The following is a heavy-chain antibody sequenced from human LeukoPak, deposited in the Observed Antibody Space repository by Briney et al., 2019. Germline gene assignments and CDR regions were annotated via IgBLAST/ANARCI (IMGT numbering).Heavy chain of an antibody. CDR2: IYYSGST. CDR3: AREGGYSYGYYYYYYMDV. D-gene: IGHD5-18*01. J-gene: IGHJ6*03. Sequence: KPSQTLSLTCTVSGGSISSGGYYWSWNRQHPGKGLEWIGYIYYSGSTYYNPSLKSRVTMSVDTSKNQFSLKLSSVTVADTAVYYCAREGGYSYGYYYYYYMDVWGKGTTVTVSS. V-gene: IGHV4-31*03. CDR1: GGSISSGGYY.